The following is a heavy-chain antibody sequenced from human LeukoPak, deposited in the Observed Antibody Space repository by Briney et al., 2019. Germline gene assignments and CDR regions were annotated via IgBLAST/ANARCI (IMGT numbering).Heavy chain of an antibody. CDR1: GGSLSSYY. CDR2: IYYSGST. CDR3: ARTVRVGPNWFDP. J-gene: IGHJ5*02. V-gene: IGHV4-59*12. D-gene: IGHD2-15*01. Sequence: XETLSLTCTVSGGSLSSYYWNWIRQPPGKGLEWIGYIYYSGSTNYNPSLTSRVTMSVDTSKNQFSLKLSSVTAADTAVYYCARTVRVGPNWFDPWGQGTLVTVSS.